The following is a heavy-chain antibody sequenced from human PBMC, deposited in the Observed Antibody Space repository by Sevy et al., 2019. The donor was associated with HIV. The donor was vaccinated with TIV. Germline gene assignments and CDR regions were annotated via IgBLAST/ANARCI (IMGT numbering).Heavy chain of an antibody. CDR2: INQDGSKK. V-gene: IGHV3-7*04. D-gene: IGHD1-26*01. J-gene: IGHJ4*02. CDR1: GFTFSTYW. Sequence: GGSLRLSCAASGFTFSTYWMTWVRQAPGKGLEWVANINQDGSKKNYVDSMKGRFTISRDNAKNSLYVQMNSLRAEDTAVYYCARGQVGAALGYWGQGTLVTVSS. CDR3: ARGQVGAALGY.